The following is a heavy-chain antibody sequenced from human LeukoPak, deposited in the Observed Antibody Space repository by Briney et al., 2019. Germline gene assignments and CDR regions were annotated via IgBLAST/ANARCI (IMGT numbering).Heavy chain of an antibody. D-gene: IGHD6-13*01. Sequence: GRSLRLSCTASGFTFSNYAMHWGRQAPGKGLEWVAVISYDGGRKDYTDSVNGRFTISRDNSKNTLYLQMNSLRAEDTAVYYCATAPLYSSSWYFRGYFDDWGQGTLVTVSS. J-gene: IGHJ4*02. CDR3: ATAPLYSSSWYFRGYFDD. CDR1: GFTFSNYA. V-gene: IGHV3-30*04. CDR2: ISYDGGRK.